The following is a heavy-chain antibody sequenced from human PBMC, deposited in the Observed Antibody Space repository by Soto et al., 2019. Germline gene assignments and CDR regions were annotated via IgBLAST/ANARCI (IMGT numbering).Heavy chain of an antibody. V-gene: IGHV4-59*08. J-gene: IGHJ4*02. CDR2: IYSSGST. Sequence: QVQLQESGPGLVKPSETLSLTCTVSGGSIIGYYWSWIRQPPGKGLEWIAYIYSSGSTNYNPSLKSRVTISVDPSKNQFSLKLSSVTAADTAVYYCARHRCTSTACFGPHFDFWGQGTLVTVSS. D-gene: IGHD2-2*01. CDR1: GGSIIGYY. CDR3: ARHRCTSTACFGPHFDF.